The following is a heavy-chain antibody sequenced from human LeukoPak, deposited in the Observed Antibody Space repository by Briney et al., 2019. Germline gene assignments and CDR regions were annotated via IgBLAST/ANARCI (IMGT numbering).Heavy chain of an antibody. J-gene: IGHJ4*02. D-gene: IGHD2/OR15-2a*01. CDR2: IYRSGST. V-gene: IGHV3-53*01. CDR3: ATAFNSPFYGEN. CDR1: GFTVSSNY. Sequence: GGSLRLSCAASGFTVSSNYMSWVRQAPGRGMEWVSVIYRSGSTYYPDSVKLPFTISRYNSKITLYLQMNSLRAEDTAVYYCATAFNSPFYGENWGQGTLVTVSS.